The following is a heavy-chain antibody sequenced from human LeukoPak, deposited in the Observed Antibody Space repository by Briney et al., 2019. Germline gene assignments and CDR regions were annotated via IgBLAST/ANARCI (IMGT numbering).Heavy chain of an antibody. V-gene: IGHV3-7*03. D-gene: IGHD3-9*01. CDR1: TFTFNSFW. Sequence: GVTLTLYCAASTFTFNSFWMSCLPPAPGQGRVGVTNIKKDGSEKYYVDYVKGRFTISRDNAKNSLYLQMNSLRAEDTAVYYCARRSVEWFQGSSFDCWGQGTLVTVCS. J-gene: IGHJ4*02. CDR2: IKKDGSEK. CDR3: ARRSVEWFQGSSFDC.